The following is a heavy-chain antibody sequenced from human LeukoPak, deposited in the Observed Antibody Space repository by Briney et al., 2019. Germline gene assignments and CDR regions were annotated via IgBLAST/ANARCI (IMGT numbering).Heavy chain of an antibody. CDR1: GFTFSNFA. CDR3: ARVLRYCSGGNCYSGGLGYMDV. CDR2: IRSTGDST. V-gene: IGHV3-64*01. Sequence: GGSLRLSCAASGFTFSNFAIHWVRQAPGKGLEFVSGIRSTGDSTYYANSAKGRFTISRDNSKNSLFLQMNSLRAEDTAVYYCARVLRYCSGGNCYSGGLGYMDVWGKGTTVTISS. D-gene: IGHD2-15*01. J-gene: IGHJ6*03.